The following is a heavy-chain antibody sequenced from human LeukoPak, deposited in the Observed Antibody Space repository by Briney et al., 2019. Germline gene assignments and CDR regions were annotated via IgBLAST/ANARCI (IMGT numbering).Heavy chain of an antibody. V-gene: IGHV1-69*13. CDR2: LIPIFGTA. CDR3: ARGGDILTGYSTRIWSVFDY. J-gene: IGHJ4*02. D-gene: IGHD3-9*01. CDR1: GGTFSSYA. Sequence: ASVKVSCKASGGTFSSYAISWVRQAPGQGLEWMGGLIPIFGTANYAQKFQGRVTITADESTRTAYMALSSLRSEDTAVDYCARGGDILTGYSTRIWSVFDYWGQGTLVTVSS.